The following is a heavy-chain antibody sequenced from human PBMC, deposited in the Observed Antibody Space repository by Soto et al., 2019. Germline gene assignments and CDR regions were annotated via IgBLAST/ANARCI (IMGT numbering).Heavy chain of an antibody. CDR3: AREGTYSFGANYYGLDV. CDR1: GVTVSSNY. Sequence: GGSLRLSCAASGVTVSSNYMTWVRQAPGKGLEWVSVIYSGGTTYYADSVKGRFTFSRDNSKNTLYLHMNSLRAEDTAVYYCAREGTYSFGANYYGLDVWGPGTTVTVSS. CDR2: IYSGGTT. V-gene: IGHV3-53*01. D-gene: IGHD5-18*01. J-gene: IGHJ6*02.